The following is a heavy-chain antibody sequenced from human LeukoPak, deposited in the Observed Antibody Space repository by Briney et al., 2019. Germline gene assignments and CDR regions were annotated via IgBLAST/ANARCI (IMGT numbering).Heavy chain of an antibody. CDR3: ARDQEGFDY. Sequence: ASVSVSCTASGYTFTSNYIHWVRQAPGQGLEWMGMIYPRDGSKSYAQKVQGRVTVTRDTSTNTVHLELSGLRSEDTALYYCARDQEGFDYWGQGTLVTVSS. CDR1: GYTFTSNY. J-gene: IGHJ4*02. CDR2: IYPRDGSK. V-gene: IGHV1-46*04.